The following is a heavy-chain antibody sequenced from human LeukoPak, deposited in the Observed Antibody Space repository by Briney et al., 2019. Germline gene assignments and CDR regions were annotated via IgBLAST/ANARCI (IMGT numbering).Heavy chain of an antibody. J-gene: IGHJ2*01. CDR1: GYSISSSNW. D-gene: IGHD6-13*01. CDR2: IYYSGST. Sequence: PSDTLSLTCAVSGYSISSSNWWGWIRQPPGKGLEWIGYIYYSGSTYYNPSLKSRVTISVDTSKNQFPLKLSSVTAADTAVYYCARGEAAAAADWYFDLWGRGTLVTVSS. V-gene: IGHV4-28*03. CDR3: ARGEAAAAADWYFDL.